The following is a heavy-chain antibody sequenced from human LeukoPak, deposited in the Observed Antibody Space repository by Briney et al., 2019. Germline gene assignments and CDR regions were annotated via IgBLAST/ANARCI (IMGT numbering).Heavy chain of an antibody. CDR2: IIPIFGTA. Sequence: SVKVSCKASGGTFSSYAVSWVRQAPGQGLEWMGGIIPIFGTANYAQKFQGRVTITADESTSTAYMELSSLRSEDTAVYYCARFPNTAMVMGLEYYYYGMDVWGQGTTVTVSS. CDR1: GGTFSSYA. J-gene: IGHJ6*02. CDR3: ARFPNTAMVMGLEYYYYGMDV. D-gene: IGHD5-18*01. V-gene: IGHV1-69*13.